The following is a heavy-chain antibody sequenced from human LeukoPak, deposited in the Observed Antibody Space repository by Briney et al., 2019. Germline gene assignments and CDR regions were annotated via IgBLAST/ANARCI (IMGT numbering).Heavy chain of an antibody. CDR3: ARQRRMDCSSTSCYVVGGFDY. CDR2: IYTSGST. J-gene: IGHJ4*02. D-gene: IGHD2-2*01. CDR1: GGSISSYY. V-gene: IGHV4-4*09. Sequence: SVTLSLTCTVSGGSISSYYWSWIRQPPGKGLEWIGYIYTSGSTNYNPSLKSRVTISVDTSKNQFSLKLSSVTAADTAVYYCARQRRMDCSSTSCYVVGGFDYWGQGTLVTVSS.